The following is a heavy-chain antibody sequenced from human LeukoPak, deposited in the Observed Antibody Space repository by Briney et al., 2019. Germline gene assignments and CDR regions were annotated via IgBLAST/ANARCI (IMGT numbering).Heavy chain of an antibody. CDR1: GYTFTDYY. CDR3: ARANFLYCSSTTCLFDY. J-gene: IGHJ4*02. CDR2: INPNDGDT. D-gene: IGHD2-2*01. Sequence: ASVKVSCEASGYTFTDYYMHWVRQAPGQGFEWMGWINPNDGDTNYAQKFQGRVTMTRDTPISTAHMEVSRLRSDDTAVYYCARANFLYCSSTTCLFDYWGQGTPVTVSS. V-gene: IGHV1-2*02.